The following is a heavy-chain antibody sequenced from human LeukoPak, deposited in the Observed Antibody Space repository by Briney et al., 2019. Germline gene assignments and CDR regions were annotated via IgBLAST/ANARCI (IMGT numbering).Heavy chain of an antibody. CDR1: GGSISSSSYY. V-gene: IGHV4-39*07. Sequence: KPSETLSLTCTVSGGSISSSSYYWGWIRQPPGKGLEWIGSIYYSGSTYYNPSLKSRVTISVDTSKNQFSLKLSSVTAADTAVYYCARGSGSYYTSGNWFDPWGQGTLVTVSS. D-gene: IGHD3-10*01. CDR2: IYYSGST. J-gene: IGHJ5*02. CDR3: ARGSGSYYTSGNWFDP.